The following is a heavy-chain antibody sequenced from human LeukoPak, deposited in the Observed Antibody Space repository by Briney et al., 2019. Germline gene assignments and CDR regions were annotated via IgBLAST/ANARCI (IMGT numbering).Heavy chain of an antibody. CDR1: GYTFTSYD. D-gene: IGHD6-13*01. V-gene: IGHV1-8*01. CDR3: ARAESLLGIAAAGTHDY. Sequence: GASVKVSCKASGYTFTSYDINWVRQATGQGLEWMGWMNPNSGNTGYAQKFQGRVTMTTDTSTSTAYMELRSLRSDDTAVYYCARAESLLGIAAAGTHDYWGQGTLVTVSS. J-gene: IGHJ4*02. CDR2: MNPNSGNT.